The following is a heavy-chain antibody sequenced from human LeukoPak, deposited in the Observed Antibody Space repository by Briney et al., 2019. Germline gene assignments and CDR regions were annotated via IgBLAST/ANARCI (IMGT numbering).Heavy chain of an antibody. Sequence: GGSLRLSCTASGFTFGDHTMTWVRQAPGKGLEWLGFIRRKAYGGTTEYAASVKGRFTISRDDSKTIAYLQMNSLKTEDTAVYYCTRSRQYFDSSGYYSGDYFDYWGQGTLVTVSS. J-gene: IGHJ4*02. V-gene: IGHV3-49*04. CDR2: IRRKAYGGTT. CDR1: GFTFGDHT. CDR3: TRSRQYFDSSGYYSGDYFDY. D-gene: IGHD3-22*01.